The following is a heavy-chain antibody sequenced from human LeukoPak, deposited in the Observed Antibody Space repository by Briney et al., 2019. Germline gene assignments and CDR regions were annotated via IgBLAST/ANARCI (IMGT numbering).Heavy chain of an antibody. Sequence: GGSLRLSCAASGFTFSSYSMNWVRQAPGKGLEWVSSISSSSSYIYYADSVKGRFTISRDNAKNSLYLQMNSLRVEDTAVYYCARARGGYDLDYWGQGTLVTVSS. CDR3: ARARGGYDLDY. D-gene: IGHD5-12*01. CDR1: GFTFSSYS. V-gene: IGHV3-21*01. CDR2: ISSSSSYI. J-gene: IGHJ4*02.